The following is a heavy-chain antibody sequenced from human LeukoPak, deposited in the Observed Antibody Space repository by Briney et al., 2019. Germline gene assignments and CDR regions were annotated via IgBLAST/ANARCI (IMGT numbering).Heavy chain of an antibody. D-gene: IGHD3-22*01. CDR3: ARDFSSGYYLDY. J-gene: IGHJ4*02. V-gene: IGHV1-46*01. CDR2: INPSGGST. CDR1: GYTFTSYY. Sequence: GASVKVSCKASGYTFTSYYMHWVRQAPGQGLEWMGIINPSGGSTSYAQKFQGRVTMTRDMSTSTVYMELSSLRSEDTAVYYCARDFSSGYYLDYWGQGTLVTVSS.